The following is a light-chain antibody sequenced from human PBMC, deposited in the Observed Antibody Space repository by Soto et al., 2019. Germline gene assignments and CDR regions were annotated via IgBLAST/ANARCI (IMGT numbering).Light chain of an antibody. Sequence: QSVLTQPPSVSGAPGRRVTISCTGSSSNIGAGYDVHWYQQLPGTAPKLLIYGNNNRPSGVPDRFSGSKSGTSVSLAIIGLQAEDEADYYCQSYDSSLSGWVFGGGTKVTVL. J-gene: IGLJ3*02. CDR1: SSNIGAGYD. CDR3: QSYDSSLSGWV. CDR2: GNN. V-gene: IGLV1-40*01.